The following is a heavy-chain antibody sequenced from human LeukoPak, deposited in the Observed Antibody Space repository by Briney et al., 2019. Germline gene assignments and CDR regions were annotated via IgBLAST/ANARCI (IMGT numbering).Heavy chain of an antibody. V-gene: IGHV1-8*01. CDR2: MNPNSGNT. CDR1: GYTFTSYD. D-gene: IGHD6-19*01. Sequence: ASAKVSCKASGYTFTSYDINWVRQATGQGLEWMGWMNPNSGNTGYAQKFQGRVTMTRNTSISTAYMELSSLRSEDTAVYYCARGRAVAAPTRYFDLWGRGTLVTVSS. CDR3: ARGRAVAAPTRYFDL. J-gene: IGHJ2*01.